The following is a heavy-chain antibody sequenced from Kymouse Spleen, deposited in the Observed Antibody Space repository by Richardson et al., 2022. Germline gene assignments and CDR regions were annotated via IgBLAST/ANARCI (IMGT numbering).Heavy chain of an antibody. J-gene: IGHJ6*02. CDR3: ARDPYDILTGYYSYYYYYGMDV. V-gene: IGHV3-21*03. CDR2: ISSSSSYI. CDR1: GFTFSSYS. Sequence: EVQLVESGGGLVKPGGSLRLSCAASGFTFSSYSMNWVRQAPGKGLEWVSSISSSSSYIYYADSVKGRFTISRDNAKNSLYLQMNSLRAEDTAVYYCARDPYDILTGYYSYYYYYGMDVWGQGTTVTVSS. D-gene: IGHD3-9*01.